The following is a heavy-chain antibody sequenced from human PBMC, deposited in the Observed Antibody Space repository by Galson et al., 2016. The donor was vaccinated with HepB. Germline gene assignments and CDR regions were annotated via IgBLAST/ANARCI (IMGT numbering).Heavy chain of an antibody. V-gene: IGHV3-30*19. CDR2: ISYDGGDK. J-gene: IGHJ4*02. Sequence: PRLSCAASGFTFSRYGMHWVRQAPGKGLEWVAVISYDGGDKQYADSVKGRFTVSRDNSKNTLFLQMNSLRVEDTAVYYCAKLDCGRDCPRDDWGQGTLVTVSS. D-gene: IGHD2-21*02. CDR3: AKLDCGRDCPRDD. CDR1: GFTFSRYG.